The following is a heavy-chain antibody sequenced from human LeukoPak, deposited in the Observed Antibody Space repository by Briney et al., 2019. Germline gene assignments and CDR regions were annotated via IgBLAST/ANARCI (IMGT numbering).Heavy chain of an antibody. CDR3: ARQHYDILTGFNRYFDL. CDR2: INPNSGGT. J-gene: IGHJ2*01. Sequence: ASVKVSCKASGYTFTGYYMHWVRQAPGQGLEWMGWINPNSGGTNYAQKFQGRVTMTRDTSISTAYMELSRLRSDDTAVYYCARQHYDILTGFNRYFDLWGRGTLVTVSS. CDR1: GYTFTGYY. D-gene: IGHD3-9*01. V-gene: IGHV1-2*02.